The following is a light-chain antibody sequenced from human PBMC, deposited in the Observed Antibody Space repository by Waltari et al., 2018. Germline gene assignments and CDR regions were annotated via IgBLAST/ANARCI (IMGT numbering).Light chain of an antibody. V-gene: IGKV1-33*01. J-gene: IGKJ2*01. Sequence: DIQMTQSPSSLSASVGARVTITCQASHDISNYLNLYQQKPGKAPKPLIYDASNLETGVPSRFSGSGSGTDFSFTISSLQPEDIATYYCQQFDNLVYTFGQGTKLEIK. CDR2: DAS. CDR1: HDISNY. CDR3: QQFDNLVYT.